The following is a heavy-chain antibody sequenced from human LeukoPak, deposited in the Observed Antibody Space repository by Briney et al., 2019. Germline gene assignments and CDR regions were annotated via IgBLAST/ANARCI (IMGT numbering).Heavy chain of an antibody. D-gene: IGHD3-3*01. CDR2: ISYDGSNK. V-gene: IGHV3-30-3*01. CDR1: GFTFSSYA. CDR3: AREGNFGVVTARFDY. Sequence: GGSLRLSCAASGFTFSSYAMHWVRQAPGKGLKWVAVISYDGSNKYYANSVKGRFTISRDNSKNTLYLQMNSLRAEDTAVYYCAREGNFGVVTARFDYWGQGTLVTVSS. J-gene: IGHJ4*02.